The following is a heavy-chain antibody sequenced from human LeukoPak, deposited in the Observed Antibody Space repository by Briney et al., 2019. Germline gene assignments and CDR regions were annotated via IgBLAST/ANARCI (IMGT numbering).Heavy chain of an antibody. J-gene: IGHJ4*02. CDR3: ARGASRSFDY. Sequence: ASVKLSCKASGYTFTSYYMDWVRQAPGQGLEWMGIINPSGGSTRYARKCQGRGIMTRDMSTSTVYMGLSSLRSEDTAVYYCARGASRSFDYWGQGTLVTVSS. D-gene: IGHD5-12*01. V-gene: IGHV1-46*01. CDR1: GYTFTSYY. CDR2: INPSGGST.